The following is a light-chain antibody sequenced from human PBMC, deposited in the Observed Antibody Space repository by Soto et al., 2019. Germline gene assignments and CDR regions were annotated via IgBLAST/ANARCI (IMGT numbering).Light chain of an antibody. J-gene: IGKJ1*01. CDR3: QQYNSYSWA. CDR2: KAS. CDR1: ESISSW. Sequence: DIQMTQSPSTLSASVGDRVTITCRASESISSWLAWYQQKPGKAPKLLIHKASILESGVPSRFSGSGSGTEFTLTISSLQPDDLATYYCQQYNSYSWAFGQGTRVEIK. V-gene: IGKV1-5*03.